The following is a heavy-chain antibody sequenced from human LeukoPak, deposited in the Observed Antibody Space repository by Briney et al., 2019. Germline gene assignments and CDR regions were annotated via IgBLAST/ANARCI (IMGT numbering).Heavy chain of an antibody. D-gene: IGHD6-25*01. CDR1: GYTFTSYG. CDR3: ARVPSSGYFDY. V-gene: IGHV1-8*02. J-gene: IGHJ4*02. CDR2: MNPNSGNT. Sequence: ASVKVSCKASGYTFTSYGISWVRQAPGQGLEWMGWMNPNSGNTGYAQKFQGRVTMTRNTSISTAYMELSSLRSEDTAVYYCARVPSSGYFDYWGQGTLVTVSS.